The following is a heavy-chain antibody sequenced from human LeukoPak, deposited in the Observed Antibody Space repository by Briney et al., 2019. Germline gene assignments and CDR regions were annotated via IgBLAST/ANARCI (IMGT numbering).Heavy chain of an antibody. CDR2: INHSGST. Sequence: TSETLSLTCTVSGDSVRTNNYYWSWIRQPPGKGLEWIGEINHSGSTNYNPSLKSRVTISVDTSKNQFSLKLSSVTAADTAVYYCARRTSLWFGEFPQHKPYNFDYWGQGTLVTVSS. CDR3: ARRTSLWFGEFPQHKPYNFDY. CDR1: GDSVRTNNYY. D-gene: IGHD3-10*01. J-gene: IGHJ4*02. V-gene: IGHV4-34*01.